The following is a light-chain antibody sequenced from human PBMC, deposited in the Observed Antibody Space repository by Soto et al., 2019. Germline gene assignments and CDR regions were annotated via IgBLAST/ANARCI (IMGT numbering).Light chain of an antibody. V-gene: IGLV2-8*01. CDR2: EVN. CDR1: SSDVGGYNY. J-gene: IGLJ2*01. CDR3: SSSAGSNRLGV. Sequence: QSVLTQPPSASGSPGQSVTISCTGTSSDVGGYNYVSWYQHHPGKAPKLMIYEVNKRPSGVSDRFSGATSANTASLTVSGLQAEDEAADYCSSSAGSNRLGVFGGGTKLTVL.